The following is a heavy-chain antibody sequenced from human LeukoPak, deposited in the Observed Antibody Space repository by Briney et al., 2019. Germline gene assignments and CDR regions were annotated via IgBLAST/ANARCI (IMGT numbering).Heavy chain of an antibody. CDR3: ASSGYYDSSVRDY. V-gene: IGHV4-4*07. Sequence: SETLSLTCTVSGGSISSYYWSWIRQPAGKGLEWIGRIYISGSTNYNPSLKGRVTISVDKSKNQFSLKLSSVTAADTAVYYCASSGYYDSSVRDYWGQGTLVTVSS. J-gene: IGHJ4*02. CDR1: GGSISSYY. D-gene: IGHD3-22*01. CDR2: IYISGST.